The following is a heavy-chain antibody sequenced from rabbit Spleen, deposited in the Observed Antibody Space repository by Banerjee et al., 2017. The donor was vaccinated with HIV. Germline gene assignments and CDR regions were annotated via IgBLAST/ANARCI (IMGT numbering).Heavy chain of an antibody. CDR1: GLDFTNNYW. Sequence: QEQLVESGGGLVKPGASLTLTCKASGLDFTNNYWICWVRQAPGKGLEWIACVDVIKSGRSYYASWAKGRFTISKTSSTTVTLQMTSLTAADTATYFCARDLVGVIGWNFYLWGPGTLVTVS. CDR2: VDVIKSGRS. J-gene: IGHJ4*01. CDR3: ARDLVGVIGWNFYL. V-gene: IGHV1S45*01. D-gene: IGHD1-1*01.